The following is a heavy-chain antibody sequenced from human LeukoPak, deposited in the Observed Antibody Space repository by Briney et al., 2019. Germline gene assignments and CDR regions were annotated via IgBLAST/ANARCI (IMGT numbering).Heavy chain of an antibody. CDR3: ARESQFSSGWYYFDS. D-gene: IGHD6-19*01. J-gene: IGHJ4*02. CDR1: GFIVSDSY. V-gene: IGHV3-53*01. Sequence: GGSLILSCTASGFIVSDSYMSWVRQAPGKGLQWVSVISSGGNTNYEDSVKGRFTISKDNSKNTLYLQMNNLGAEDTAMYYCARESQFSSGWYYFDSWGQGTLVTVSS. CDR2: ISSGGNT.